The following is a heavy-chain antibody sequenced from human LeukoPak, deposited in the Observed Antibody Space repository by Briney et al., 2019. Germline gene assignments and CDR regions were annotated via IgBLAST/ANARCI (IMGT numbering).Heavy chain of an antibody. J-gene: IGHJ4*02. CDR1: GGSINSYY. Sequence: PSETLSLTCTVSGGSINSYYWSWIRQPAGKGLEWIGRIYTSGNTNYNPSLESRVTMSVDTSQNQFSLRLSAVTAADTAVYYCARVYCSSGSCYYFDYWGQGTLVTVSS. CDR3: ARVYCSSGSCYYFDY. D-gene: IGHD2-15*01. CDR2: IYTSGNT. V-gene: IGHV4-4*07.